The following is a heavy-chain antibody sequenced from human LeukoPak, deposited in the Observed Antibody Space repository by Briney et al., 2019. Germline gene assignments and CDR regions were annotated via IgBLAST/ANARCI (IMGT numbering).Heavy chain of an antibody. J-gene: IGHJ3*02. CDR1: GFTFSSYA. D-gene: IGHD3-22*01. Sequence: PGGSLRLSCAASGFTFSSYAMHWVRQAPGKGLEWVAVISYDGSNKYYVDSVKGRFTISRDNSKNTLYLQMNSLRAEDTAVYYCARAHRGYYDSSGLDAFDIWGQGTMVTVSS. V-gene: IGHV3-30-3*01. CDR3: ARAHRGYYDSSGLDAFDI. CDR2: ISYDGSNK.